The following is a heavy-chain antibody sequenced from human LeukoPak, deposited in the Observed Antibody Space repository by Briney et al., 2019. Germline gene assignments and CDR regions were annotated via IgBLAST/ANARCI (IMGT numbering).Heavy chain of an antibody. Sequence: GGSLRLSCAASGFSVGGHYMSWVRQAPGKGLEWVSVLYSGGDTYYADSVKGRFTISRDTSKNTLYLQMNGLRAEDTAVYCCARGNTGYSSAWGRDFDYWGQGTLVTVSS. CDR2: LYSGGDT. J-gene: IGHJ4*02. V-gene: IGHV3-66*01. D-gene: IGHD6-19*01. CDR1: GFSVGGHY. CDR3: ARGNTGYSSAWGRDFDY.